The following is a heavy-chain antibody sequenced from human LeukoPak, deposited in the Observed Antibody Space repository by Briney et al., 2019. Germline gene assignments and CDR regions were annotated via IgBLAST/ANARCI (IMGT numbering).Heavy chain of an antibody. V-gene: IGHV3-23*01. CDR3: AKGSGIGWYGWFAP. CDR2: IDASGGAT. J-gene: IGHJ5*02. D-gene: IGHD6-19*01. Sequence: GGSLRLSCAASGLTISNYAMSWVRQAPGKGLEWVSSIDASGGATYYADSVKGRFTISRDNSKNTFHLQMNSLRAEDTAVYSCAKGSGIGWYGWFAPWGQGTLVTVSS. CDR1: GLTISNYA.